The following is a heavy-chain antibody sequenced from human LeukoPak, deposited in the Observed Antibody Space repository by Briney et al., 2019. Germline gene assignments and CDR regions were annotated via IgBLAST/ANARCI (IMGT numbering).Heavy chain of an antibody. CDR1: GFTFSSYA. J-gene: IGHJ6*02. V-gene: IGHV3-30*18. CDR3: AKDPYYYDSSGYYRKPYYYYGMDV. Sequence: GGSLRLSCAASGFTFSSYAMSWVRQAPGKGLEWVAVISYDGSNKYYADSVKGRFTISRDNSKNTLYLQMNSLRAEDTAVYYCAKDPYYYDSSGYYRKPYYYYGMDVWGQGTTVTVSS. D-gene: IGHD3-22*01. CDR2: ISYDGSNK.